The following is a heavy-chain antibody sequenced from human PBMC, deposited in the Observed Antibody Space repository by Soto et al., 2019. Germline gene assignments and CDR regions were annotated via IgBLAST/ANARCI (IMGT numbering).Heavy chain of an antibody. CDR1: GFTFSDYY. D-gene: IGHD6-19*01. CDR3: AREVSGSYSTFDS. J-gene: IGHJ4*02. Sequence: QVQLVESGGDLVKPGGSLRLSCAASGFTFSDYYMSWTRQAPGKGLEWISYISSNGRAMSYADSVKGRFTISRDNAANSLYLQMNSLRVEDTAFYYCAREVSGSYSTFDSWGQGILVTVSS. V-gene: IGHV3-11*01. CDR2: ISSNGRAM.